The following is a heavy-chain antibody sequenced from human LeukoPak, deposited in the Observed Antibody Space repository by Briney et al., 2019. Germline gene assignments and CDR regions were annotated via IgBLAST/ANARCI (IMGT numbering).Heavy chain of an antibody. V-gene: IGHV3-53*01. CDR2: IYSGRST. J-gene: IGHJ4*02. Sequence: SVIYSGRSTYYPASLQPPFTISTDHSKNTLYLQINTLTPEHTAVYYCATRYSSGSWIDYWGPGTLVTVSS. CDR3: ATRYSSGSWIDY. D-gene: IGHD6-19*01.